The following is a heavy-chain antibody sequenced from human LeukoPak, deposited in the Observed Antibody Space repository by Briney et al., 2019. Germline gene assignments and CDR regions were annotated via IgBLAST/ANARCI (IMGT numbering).Heavy chain of an antibody. V-gene: IGHV4-31*03. CDR3: AGSGEPYFDY. CDR1: GGSISSGGYY. Sequence: SQTLSLTCTVSGGSISSGGYYWSWIRQHPGKGLEWIGYIYYSGSTCYNPSLKSRVTISVDTSKNQFSLKLSSVTAADTAVYYCAGSGEPYFDYWGQGTLVTVSS. J-gene: IGHJ4*02. CDR2: IYYSGST. D-gene: IGHD6-25*01.